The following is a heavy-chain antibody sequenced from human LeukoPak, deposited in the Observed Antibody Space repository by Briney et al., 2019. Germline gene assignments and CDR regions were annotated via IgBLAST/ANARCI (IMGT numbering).Heavy chain of an antibody. CDR3: VRDWGYDSSGYWQKYFDT. V-gene: IGHV3-21*01. Sequence: GGSLRLSCAASGFTFSSYNMNWVRQAPGKGLEWVSSISSSSSYIYYADSVKGRFTISRDNAKNTVYLQMNSLRAEDTAVYYCVRDWGYDSSGYWQKYFDTWGQGTLVTVSS. CDR2: ISSSSSYI. D-gene: IGHD3-22*01. J-gene: IGHJ4*02. CDR1: GFTFSSYN.